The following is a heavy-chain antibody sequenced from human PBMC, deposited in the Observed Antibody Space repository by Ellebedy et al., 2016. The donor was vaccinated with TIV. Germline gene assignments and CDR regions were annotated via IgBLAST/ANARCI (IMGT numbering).Heavy chain of an antibody. Sequence: MPSETLSLTCTVSGGSISSTGYFWGWIRQPPGKGLVWIGNINYRGSTYYNPSLKSRVTISVDTSKNQFSLKQRSVTAADTAVYYCARVRAAAGMEHFDNWGQGTLVTVSS. V-gene: IGHV4-39*07. D-gene: IGHD6-13*01. CDR1: GGSISSTGYF. CDR3: ARVRAAAGMEHFDN. CDR2: INYRGST. J-gene: IGHJ4*02.